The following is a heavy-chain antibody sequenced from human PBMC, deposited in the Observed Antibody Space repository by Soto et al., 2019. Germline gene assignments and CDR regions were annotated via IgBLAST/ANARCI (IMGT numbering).Heavy chain of an antibody. Sequence: PGGSLRLSCAASGFTFSSYSMNWVRQAPGKGLEWVSSISSSSSYIYYADSVKGRFTISRDNAKNSPYLQMNSLRAEDTAVYYCARDRRDGYNFDYWGQGTLVTVSS. D-gene: IGHD5-12*01. V-gene: IGHV3-21*01. J-gene: IGHJ4*02. CDR3: ARDRRDGYNFDY. CDR2: ISSSSSYI. CDR1: GFTFSSYS.